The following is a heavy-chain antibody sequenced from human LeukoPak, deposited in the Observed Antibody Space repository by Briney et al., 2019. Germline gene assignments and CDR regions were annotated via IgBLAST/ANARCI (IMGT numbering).Heavy chain of an antibody. Sequence: PSETLSITCAVSGYSISSGYYWGWIRQPPGKGLEWIGSIYHSGSTYYNPSLKSRVTISVDTSKNQFSLKLSSVTAADTAVYYCARLSSGWYYFDYWGQGTLVTVSS. V-gene: IGHV4-38-2*01. CDR3: ARLSSGWYYFDY. CDR2: IYHSGST. J-gene: IGHJ4*02. CDR1: GYSISSGYY. D-gene: IGHD6-19*01.